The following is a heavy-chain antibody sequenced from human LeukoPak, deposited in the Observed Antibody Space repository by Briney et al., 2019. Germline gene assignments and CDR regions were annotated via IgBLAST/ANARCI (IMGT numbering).Heavy chain of an antibody. CDR1: GFTFSSYG. Sequence: GGSLRLSCAASGFTFSSYGMHWVRQAPGKGLEWVAVIWYDGSNKYYADSVKGRFTISRDNSKNTLYLQMNSLRAEDTAVYYCAKGYYSSSYVHYWGQGTLVTVSS. V-gene: IGHV3-33*06. CDR2: IWYDGSNK. J-gene: IGHJ4*02. D-gene: IGHD6-6*01. CDR3: AKGYYSSSYVHY.